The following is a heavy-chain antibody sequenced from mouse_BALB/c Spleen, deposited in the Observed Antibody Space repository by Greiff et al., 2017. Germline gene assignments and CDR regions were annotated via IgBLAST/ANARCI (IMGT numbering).Heavy chain of an antibody. Sequence: EVKLMESGAELVRSGASVKLSCTASGFNIKDYYMHWVKQRPEQGLEWIGWIDPENGDTEYAPKFQGKATMTADTSSNTAYLQLSSLTSEDTAVYYCTISTGDAMDYWGQGTSVTVSS. V-gene: IGHV14-4*02. CDR2: IDPENGDT. J-gene: IGHJ4*01. CDR1: GFNIKDYY. D-gene: IGHD1-1*01. CDR3: TISTGDAMDY.